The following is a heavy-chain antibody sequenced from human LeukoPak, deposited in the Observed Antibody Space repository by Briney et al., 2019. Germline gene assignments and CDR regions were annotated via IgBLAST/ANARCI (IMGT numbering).Heavy chain of an antibody. D-gene: IGHD2-2*01. J-gene: IGHJ4*02. CDR2: IYYSGST. V-gene: IGHV4-59*01. Sequence: SETLSLTCTVSGGSISSYYWSWIRQPPGKGLEWIGYIYYSGSTNHNPSLKSRVTISVDASKNQFSLKLSSVTAADTAVYYCARDTSSNGCDYWGQGTLVTVSS. CDR1: GGSISSYY. CDR3: ARDTSSNGCDY.